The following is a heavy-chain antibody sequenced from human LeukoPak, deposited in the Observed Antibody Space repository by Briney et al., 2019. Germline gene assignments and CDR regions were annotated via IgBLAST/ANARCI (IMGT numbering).Heavy chain of an antibody. CDR3: ARGLRRTDY. CDR1: GFTFSRYW. CDR2: INQDESAK. V-gene: IGHV3-7*04. Sequence: GGSLRLSCAASGFTFSRYWMSWVRQAPGKGLEWVASINQDESAKHYVDSVKGRFTISRDNAKNSLYLQMNSLRAEDTAVYYCARGLRRTDYWGQGTLVTVSS. J-gene: IGHJ4*02.